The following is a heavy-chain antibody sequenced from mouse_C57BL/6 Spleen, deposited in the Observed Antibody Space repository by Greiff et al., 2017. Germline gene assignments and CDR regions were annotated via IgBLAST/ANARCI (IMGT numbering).Heavy chain of an antibody. V-gene: IGHV8-8*01. J-gene: IGHJ2*01. CDR1: GFSLSTFGMG. CDR3: ARTDSSGPLYFDY. D-gene: IGHD3-2*02. Sequence: QVTLKVSGPGILQPSQTLSLTCSFSGFSLSTFGMGVGWIRQPSGQGLEWLAHIWWDDAKYYNPALKSLLTISKDTSKNQICLKSANVDTADTATYYWARTDSSGPLYFDYWGQGTTLTVSS. CDR2: IWWDDAK.